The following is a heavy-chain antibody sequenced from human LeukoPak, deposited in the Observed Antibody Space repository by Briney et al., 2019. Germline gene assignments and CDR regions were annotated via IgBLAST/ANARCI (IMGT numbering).Heavy chain of an antibody. CDR3: ARGGTPTSHSLTAIDY. V-gene: IGHV4-34*01. Sequence: SETLSLTCAVHGGSFSGYYWSWIRQPPGKGLEWIGEINHSGSTNYNPSLKSRVTISVDTSKNQFSLKLSSVTAADTAVYYCARGGTPTSHSLTAIDYWGQGTLVTVPS. J-gene: IGHJ4*02. D-gene: IGHD7-27*01. CDR2: INHSGST. CDR1: GGSFSGYY.